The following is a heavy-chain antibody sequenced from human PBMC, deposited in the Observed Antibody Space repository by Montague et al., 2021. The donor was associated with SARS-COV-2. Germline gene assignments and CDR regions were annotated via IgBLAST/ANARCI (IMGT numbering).Heavy chain of an antibody. Sequence: TLSLTCTVSGGSINSGGYYWSWIRQHPGKGLEWIGYNYYSGSTYYNPSLKSRLTISVDTSRIQFSLKLSSVTAADTAVYYCARVHFVSSGWYPDAFDIWGQGTMVAVSS. D-gene: IGHD6-19*01. V-gene: IGHV4-31*03. CDR3: ARVHFVSSGWYPDAFDI. J-gene: IGHJ3*02. CDR2: NYYSGST. CDR1: GGSINSGGYY.